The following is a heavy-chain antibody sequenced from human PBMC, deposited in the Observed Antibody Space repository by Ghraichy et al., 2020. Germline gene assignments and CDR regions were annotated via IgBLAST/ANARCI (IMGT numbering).Heavy chain of an antibody. J-gene: IGHJ4*02. CDR1: GLTFSSYW. Sequence: GGSLRLSCAASGLTFSSYWMHLVRQAPGKGLEWVSHIKTDVSTTNYADSVRGRFTISRDNAKNTLYLQMNSLRADDTAVYYCSTSPRADRGNYWGQGTLVTVSS. D-gene: IGHD3-10*01. V-gene: IGHV3-74*01. CDR2: IKTDVSTT. CDR3: STSPRADRGNY.